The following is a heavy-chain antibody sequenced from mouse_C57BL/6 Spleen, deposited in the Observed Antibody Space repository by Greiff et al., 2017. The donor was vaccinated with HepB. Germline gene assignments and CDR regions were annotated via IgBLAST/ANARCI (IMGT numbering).Heavy chain of an antibody. CDR1: GYSITSGYY. J-gene: IGHJ4*01. CDR3: AKGEGYYYGSSYRYAMDY. Sequence: DVQLQESGPGLVKPSQSLSLTCSVTGYSITSGYYWNWIRQFPGNKLEWMGYISYDGSNNYNPSLKNRISITRDTSKNQFFLKLNSVTTEDTATYYCAKGEGYYYGSSYRYAMDYWGQGTSVTVSS. V-gene: IGHV3-6*01. D-gene: IGHD1-1*01. CDR2: ISYDGSN.